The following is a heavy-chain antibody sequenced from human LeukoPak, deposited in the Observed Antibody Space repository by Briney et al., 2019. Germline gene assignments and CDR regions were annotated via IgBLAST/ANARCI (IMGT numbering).Heavy chain of an antibody. Sequence: GGSLRLSCTVSGFTFSSYEMCWVRQAPGKGLEWVSYISGSGGTIYYADSVKGRFTISRDNAKNSLYLQMNSLRAEDTAVYYCARESLDCYGDCYDHWGQGTLVTVSS. CDR2: ISGSGGTI. J-gene: IGHJ4*02. CDR3: ARESLDCYGDCYDH. CDR1: GFTFSSYE. V-gene: IGHV3-48*03. D-gene: IGHD2-21*02.